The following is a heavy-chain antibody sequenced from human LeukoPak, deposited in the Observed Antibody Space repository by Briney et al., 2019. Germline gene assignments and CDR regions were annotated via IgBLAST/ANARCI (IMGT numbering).Heavy chain of an antibody. V-gene: IGHV2-70*20. CDR2: IDWDDDK. CDR1: GFSLRTSGRG. D-gene: IGHD6-13*01. J-gene: IGHJ6*03. CDR3: ARTQSSTAAAYYYYYYMDV. Sequence: SGPALLKPTQTLTLTCTFSGFSLRTSGRGVSWVRQPPGKALEWLALIDWDDDKYYSTSLKTRLTISKDTSKNQVVLTMTNMDPVDTATYYCARTQSSTAAAYYYYYYMDVWGKGTTVTVSS.